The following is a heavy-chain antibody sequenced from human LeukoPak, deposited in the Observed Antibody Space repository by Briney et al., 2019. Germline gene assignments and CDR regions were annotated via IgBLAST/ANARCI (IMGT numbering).Heavy chain of an antibody. V-gene: IGHV1-2*02. Sequence: GASVKVSCKASGYTFTGYYMHWVRQAPGQGLEWMGWINPNSGGTNYAQKFQGRGTMTRDTSIRKAYMEMSRLRSDDTAVYYCARVRRQGYVFGGWFDPWGQGTLVTVSS. CDR2: INPNSGGT. CDR3: ARVRRQGYVFGGWFDP. J-gene: IGHJ5*02. CDR1: GYTFTGYY. D-gene: IGHD5-12*01.